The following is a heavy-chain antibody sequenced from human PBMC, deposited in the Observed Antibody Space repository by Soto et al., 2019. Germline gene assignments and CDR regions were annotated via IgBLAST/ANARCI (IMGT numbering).Heavy chain of an antibody. CDR1: GDSISSGNYY. V-gene: IGHV4-31*03. J-gene: IGHJ6*02. D-gene: IGHD4-17*01. Sequence: SETLSLTCTVSGDSISSGNYYWTWIRQHPGKGLEWIGYVYYSGSTYYNPSLKSRVTISVDTSKNHFSLKLTSVTAADTAVYYCARANGDSPIYYYGMDVWGQGTTVTVSS. CDR3: ARANGDSPIYYYGMDV. CDR2: VYYSGST.